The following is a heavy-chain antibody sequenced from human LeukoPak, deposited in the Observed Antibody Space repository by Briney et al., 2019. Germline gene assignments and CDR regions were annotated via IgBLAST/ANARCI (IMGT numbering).Heavy chain of an antibody. Sequence: ASVKVSCKASGYTFTGYYMHWVRQAPGQGLEWMGWINPNSGGTNYAQKFQGRVTMTRDTSISTAYMELSRLRSDDTAVYYCARDPSKYYDFWSGYYDVWFGELLFDYWGQGTLVTVSS. V-gene: IGHV1-2*02. D-gene: IGHD3-3*01. CDR2: INPNSGGT. J-gene: IGHJ4*02. CDR1: GYTFTGYY. CDR3: ARDPSKYYDFWSGYYDVWFGELLFDY.